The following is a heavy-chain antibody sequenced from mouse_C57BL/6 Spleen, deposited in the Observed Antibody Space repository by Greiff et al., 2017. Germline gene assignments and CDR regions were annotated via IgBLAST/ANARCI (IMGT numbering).Heavy chain of an antibody. D-gene: IGHD1-1*01. Sequence: QVQLQQPGAELVKPGASVKMSCTASGYTFTSYWITWVKQRPGQGLEWIGDIYPGSGSTNYNEKFKSKATLTVDTSSSTAYMQLSSLTSEDAAVYDCARSDYYGSSNYAMDYWGQGTSVTVSS. CDR2: IYPGSGST. V-gene: IGHV1-55*01. J-gene: IGHJ4*01. CDR3: ARSDYYGSSNYAMDY. CDR1: GYTFTSYW.